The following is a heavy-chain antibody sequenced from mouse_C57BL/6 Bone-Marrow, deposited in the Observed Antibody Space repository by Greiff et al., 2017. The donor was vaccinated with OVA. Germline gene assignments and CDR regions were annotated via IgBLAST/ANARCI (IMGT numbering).Heavy chain of an antibody. Sequence: EVKLMESGGGLVKPGGSLKLSCAASGFTFSSYTMSWVRQTPEKRLEWVATISGGGGNTYYPDSVKGRFTISRDNAKNTLYLQMSSLRSEDTALYYCARKNYNNYFDDWGQGTTLTVSS. V-gene: IGHV5-9*01. CDR3: ARKNYNNYFDD. J-gene: IGHJ2*01. CDR1: GFTFSSYT. CDR2: ISGGGGNT. D-gene: IGHD2-12*01.